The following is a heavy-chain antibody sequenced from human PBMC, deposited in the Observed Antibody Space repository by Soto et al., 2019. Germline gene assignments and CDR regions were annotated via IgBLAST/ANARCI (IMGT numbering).Heavy chain of an antibody. D-gene: IGHD6-19*01. CDR1: GFPFSSYG. Sequence: EVQLVESGGGLVQPGGSLRLSCAASGFPFSSYGMNWVRQAPGKELEWVSYIGGSSSPIFYADSVKGRFTISRDNAKYSVYLQMNSLRDEDAAVYYCASDAGYSSGWYEGNWFDPWGQGTLVTVSS. J-gene: IGHJ5*02. CDR3: ASDAGYSSGWYEGNWFDP. V-gene: IGHV3-48*02. CDR2: IGGSSSPI.